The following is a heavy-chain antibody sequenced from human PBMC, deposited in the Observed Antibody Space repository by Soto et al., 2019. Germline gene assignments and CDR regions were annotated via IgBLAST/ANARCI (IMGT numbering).Heavy chain of an antibody. D-gene: IGHD2-2*01. J-gene: IGHJ4*02. V-gene: IGHV4-34*01. CDR3: ARAYCSSTNCHFFFDS. CDR2: INDSGST. CDR1: GGSFSGYY. Sequence: TLSLTCAVYGGSFSGYYWSWIRQPPGKGLECIGEINDSGSTTYNPSLKSRVTISVDTSKNQFSLKLSSVTAADTAVYYCARAYCSSTNCHFFFDSWGQGTLVTVSS.